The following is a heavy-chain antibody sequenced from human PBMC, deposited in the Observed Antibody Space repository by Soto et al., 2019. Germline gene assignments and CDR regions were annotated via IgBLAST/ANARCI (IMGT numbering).Heavy chain of an antibody. CDR2: ISGSGSTI. CDR3: ARVSTGGDLRTGDWFNH. D-gene: IGHD3-16*01. J-gene: IGHJ5*02. Sequence: HVQLVESGGGLVKPGGSLRLSCAASGFTFSEHYMTWIRQAPGRGLEWVSYISGSGSTIYYADSVKGRFTISRDNAKNSLYLQMNSLRAEEPAVYYWARVSTGGDLRTGDWFNHWGQGTLVTVSS. V-gene: IGHV3-11*01. CDR1: GFTFSEHY.